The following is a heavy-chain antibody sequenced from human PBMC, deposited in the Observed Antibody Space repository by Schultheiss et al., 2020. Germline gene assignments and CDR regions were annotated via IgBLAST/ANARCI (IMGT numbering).Heavy chain of an antibody. Sequence: GESLKISCAASGFTFGSYSMNWVRQAPGKGLEWVSYISTSSSTIYYADSVKGRFTISRDIAQNSLYLQMNTLRDEDTAVYYCARSYYYGSGSYYIDYWGQGTLVTVSS. V-gene: IGHV3-48*02. CDR1: GFTFGSYS. CDR3: ARSYYYGSGSYYIDY. D-gene: IGHD3-10*01. CDR2: ISTSSSTI. J-gene: IGHJ4*02.